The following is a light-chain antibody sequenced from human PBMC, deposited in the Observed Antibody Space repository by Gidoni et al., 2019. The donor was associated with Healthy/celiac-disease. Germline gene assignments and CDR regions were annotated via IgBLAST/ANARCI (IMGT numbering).Light chain of an antibody. CDR3: QQYCSSALT. CDR1: QSVSSSY. Sequence: EIVLTQSPGTLSLSPGERATLAGRASQSVSSSYLAWYQQKPGQAPRLLIYGASSRATGIPDRFSGSGSGTDFTLTISRLEPEDFAVYYCQQYCSSALTFGGGTKVEIK. J-gene: IGKJ4*01. V-gene: IGKV3-20*01. CDR2: GAS.